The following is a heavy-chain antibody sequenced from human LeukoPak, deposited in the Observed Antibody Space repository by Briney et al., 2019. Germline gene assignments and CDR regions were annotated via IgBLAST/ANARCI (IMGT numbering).Heavy chain of an antibody. Sequence: SETLSLTCTVSGGSISSSSYYWGWIRQPPGKGLEWIGSFYYSGSTYYNPSLKSRVTISVDTSKNQFSLKLSSVTAADTAVYYCARDGSGAAALGWFDPWGQGTLVTVSS. V-gene: IGHV4-39*07. CDR1: GGSISSSSYY. CDR2: FYYSGST. J-gene: IGHJ5*02. D-gene: IGHD6-13*01. CDR3: ARDGSGAAALGWFDP.